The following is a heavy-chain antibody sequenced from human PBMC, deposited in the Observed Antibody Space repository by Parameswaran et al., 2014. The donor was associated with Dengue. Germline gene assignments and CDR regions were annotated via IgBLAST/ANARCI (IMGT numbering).Heavy chain of an antibody. CDR2: ISFDGSNK. D-gene: IGHD5-18*01. CDR3: AKDSSCGFNAPIYGMDV. Sequence: VRQAPGKGLEWVSFISFDGSNKSYADSVKGRFTISRDNSKNTLYLQMNSLRAEDTALYYCAKDSSCGFNAPIYGMDVWGQGTTVTVSS. J-gene: IGHJ6*02. V-gene: IGHV3-30*18.